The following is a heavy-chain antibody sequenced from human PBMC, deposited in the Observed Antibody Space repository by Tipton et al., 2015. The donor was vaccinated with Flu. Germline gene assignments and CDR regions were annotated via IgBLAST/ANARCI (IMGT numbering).Heavy chain of an antibody. Sequence: GLVKPSQTLSLICTVSGGSIKSANYYWSWIRQHPRKGLEWIGHIYYSGSTYYNPSLQSRATISVDTSQNQFSLKPRSVTAADTAVYYCARSTYYYGSGTSDYWGQGTLVTVSS. V-gene: IGHV4-31*03. CDR2: IYYSGST. CDR3: ARSTYYYGSGTSDY. D-gene: IGHD3-10*01. J-gene: IGHJ4*02. CDR1: GGSIKSANYY.